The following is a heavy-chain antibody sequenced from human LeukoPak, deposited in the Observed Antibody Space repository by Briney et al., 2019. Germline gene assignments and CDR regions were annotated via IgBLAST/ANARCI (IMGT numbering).Heavy chain of an antibody. Sequence: PGGSLRLSCSASRFTFSSYSMNWVRQAPGKGLERVSSISSSSSSIYYADSVKGGFTISRENAKNSLYLQMNSRRAEDTAVYYCARDLTAAGHFDHWGQGTLVTVSS. CDR2: ISSSSSSI. V-gene: IGHV3-21*01. J-gene: IGHJ4*02. D-gene: IGHD6-13*01. CDR1: RFTFSSYS. CDR3: ARDLTAAGHFDH.